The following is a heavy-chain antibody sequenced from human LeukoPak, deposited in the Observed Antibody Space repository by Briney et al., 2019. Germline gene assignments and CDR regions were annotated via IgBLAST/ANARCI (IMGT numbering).Heavy chain of an antibody. CDR3: ARVGDYYPYYYYMDV. V-gene: IGHV1-18*01. CDR2: ITIYNGNT. CDR1: GYTFDTYD. D-gene: IGHD2-21*01. Sequence: ASVKVSCKASGYTFDTYDINWVRQAPGQGLEWMGWITIYNGNTDYAQKFQGRVTMTTDTSTNTAYMELRSLRSDDTAVYYCARVGDYYPYYYYMDVWGKGTTVTVSS. J-gene: IGHJ6*03.